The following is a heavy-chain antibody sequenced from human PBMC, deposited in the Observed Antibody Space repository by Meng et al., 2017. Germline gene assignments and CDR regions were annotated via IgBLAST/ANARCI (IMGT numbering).Heavy chain of an antibody. Sequence: ETLSLTCAASGFTFSSYWMSWVRQAPGKGLEWVSVIYSGGSTYYADSVKGRFTISRDNSKNTLYLQMNSLRAEDTAVYYCARGAGYSSSWGQGTLVTVSS. J-gene: IGHJ4*02. D-gene: IGHD6-13*01. CDR1: GFTFSSYW. CDR3: ARGAGYSSS. CDR2: IYSGGST. V-gene: IGHV3-66*02.